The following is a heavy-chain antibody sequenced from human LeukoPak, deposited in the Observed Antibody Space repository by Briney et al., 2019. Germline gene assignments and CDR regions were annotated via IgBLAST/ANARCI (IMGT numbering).Heavy chain of an antibody. J-gene: IGHJ4*02. Sequence: GGSLRLSCAASGFTFSSYEMNWVRQAPGKGLEWVSYISSSGSTIYYADSVKGRFTISRDNAKNSLNLQMNNLRVEDTAVYYCAKDAWDIVVVPAAKFDYWGQGTLVTVSS. CDR3: AKDAWDIVVVPAAKFDY. CDR1: GFTFSSYE. D-gene: IGHD2-2*01. V-gene: IGHV3-48*03. CDR2: ISSSGSTI.